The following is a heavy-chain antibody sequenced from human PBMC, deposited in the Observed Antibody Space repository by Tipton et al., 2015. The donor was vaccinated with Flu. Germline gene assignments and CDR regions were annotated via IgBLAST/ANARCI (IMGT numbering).Heavy chain of an antibody. CDR3: ARDTREGSSANNWFDP. CDR1: GGSISSGSYY. V-gene: IGHV4-61*02. J-gene: IGHJ5*02. D-gene: IGHD6-6*01. CDR2: IYTSGST. Sequence: TLSLTCTVSGGSISSGSYYWSWIRQPAGKGLEWIGRIYTSGSTNYNPSLKSRVTISVDTSKNQFSLKLSSVTAADTAVYYCARDTREGSSANNWFDPWGQGTLVTVSS.